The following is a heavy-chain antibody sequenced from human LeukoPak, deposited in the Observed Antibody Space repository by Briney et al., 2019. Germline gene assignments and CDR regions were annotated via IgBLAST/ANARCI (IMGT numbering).Heavy chain of an antibody. V-gene: IGHV4-59*01. CDR3: ARDYGPFGV. J-gene: IGHJ6*02. Sequence: SETLSLTCTVSGASITTYYWSWIRQPPGKGLEWIGYIYFSGTTNYNPSLKSRVTISLDASNKQFSLRLNSVTAADTAVYCCARDYGPFGVWGQGTTVTVSS. CDR2: IYFSGTT. CDR1: GASITTYY. D-gene: IGHD3-10*01.